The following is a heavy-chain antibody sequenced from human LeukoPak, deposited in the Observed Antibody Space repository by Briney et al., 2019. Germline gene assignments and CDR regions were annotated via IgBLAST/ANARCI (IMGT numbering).Heavy chain of an antibody. J-gene: IGHJ4*02. CDR2: ISYDGSNK. Sequence: GGSLRLPCAASGFTFSSYGMHWVRQAPGKGLEWVAVISYDGSNKYYADSVKGRFTISRDNSKNTLYLQMNSLRAEDTAVYYCAKVGYCSGGSCYDDYFDYWGQGTLVTVSS. D-gene: IGHD2-15*01. CDR1: GFTFSSYG. CDR3: AKVGYCSGGSCYDDYFDY. V-gene: IGHV3-30*18.